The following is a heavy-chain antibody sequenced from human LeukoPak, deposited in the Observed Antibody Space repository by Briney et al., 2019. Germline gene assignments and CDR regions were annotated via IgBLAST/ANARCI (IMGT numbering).Heavy chain of an antibody. V-gene: IGHV4-39*07. CDR1: GGSSSSSSYY. J-gene: IGHJ5*02. CDR3: ARSVIAAAGGLNWFDP. Sequence: PSETLSLTCTVSGGSSSSSSYYWGWIRQPPGKGLEWIGSIYYSGSTYYNPSLKSRVTISVDTSKNQFSLKLSSVTAADTAVYYCARSVIAAAGGLNWFDPWGQGTLVTVSS. CDR2: IYYSGST. D-gene: IGHD6-13*01.